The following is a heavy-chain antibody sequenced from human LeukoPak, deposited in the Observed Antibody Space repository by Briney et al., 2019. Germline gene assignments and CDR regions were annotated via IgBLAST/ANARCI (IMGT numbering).Heavy chain of an antibody. CDR2: IIPIFGIA. J-gene: IGHJ5*02. CDR1: GGTFSSYA. D-gene: IGHD1-26*01. CDR3: ARDAGPSGSYQEGWFDP. Sequence: GASVKVSCRASGGTFSSYAISWVRQAPGQGLEWMGRIIPIFGIANYAQKFQGRVTITADKSTSTAYMELSSLRPEDTAVYYCARDAGPSGSYQEGWFDPWGQGTLVTVSS. V-gene: IGHV1-69*04.